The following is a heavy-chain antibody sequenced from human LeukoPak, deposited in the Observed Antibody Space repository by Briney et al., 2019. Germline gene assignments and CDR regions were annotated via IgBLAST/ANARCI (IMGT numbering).Heavy chain of an antibody. Sequence: GGSLKLSCAASGFTFTNAWMSWVRHAPGQGLEWVGRIKRKSDGRTPDNAAPVKGRFTISRDDSKNTLYLQMNSLKTEDTAVYYCATDLGGYYSGSGTYWGSLDYWGEGTVVTVSS. CDR1: GFTFTNAW. D-gene: IGHD3-10*01. J-gene: IGHJ4*02. V-gene: IGHV3-15*01. CDR3: ATDLGGYYSGSGTYWGSLDY. CDR2: IKRKSDGRTP.